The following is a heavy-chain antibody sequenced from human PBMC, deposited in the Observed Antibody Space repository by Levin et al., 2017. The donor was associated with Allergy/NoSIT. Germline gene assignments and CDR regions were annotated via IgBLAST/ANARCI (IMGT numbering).Heavy chain of an antibody. CDR2: IYYSGST. V-gene: IGHV4-31*03. CDR3: ARDPYSSTKPQKSD. CDR1: GGSISSGGYY. J-gene: IGHJ4*02. Sequence: LRLSCTVSGGSISSGGYYWSWIRQHPGKGLEWIGYIYYSGSTYYNPSLKSRVTISVDTSKNQFSLKLSSVTAADTAVYYCARDPYSSTKPQKSDWGQGTLVTVPS. D-gene: IGHD6-13*01.